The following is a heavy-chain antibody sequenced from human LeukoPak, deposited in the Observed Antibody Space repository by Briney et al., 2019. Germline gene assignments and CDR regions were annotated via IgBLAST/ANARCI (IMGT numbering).Heavy chain of an antibody. CDR3: ARGPTYYDILTTQGRNWFDP. V-gene: IGHV4-34*01. Sequence: SETLSLTCAVYGGSFSGYYWSWIRQPPGKGLEWIGEINHSGSTNYNPSLKSRVTISVDTSKNQFSLKLSSVTAADTAVYYCARGPTYYDILTTQGRNWFDPWGQGTLVTVSS. CDR2: INHSGST. D-gene: IGHD3-9*01. J-gene: IGHJ5*02. CDR1: GGSFSGYY.